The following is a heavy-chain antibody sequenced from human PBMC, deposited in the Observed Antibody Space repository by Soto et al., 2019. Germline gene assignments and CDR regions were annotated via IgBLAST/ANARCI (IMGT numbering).Heavy chain of an antibody. CDR3: ARVRTVTYYYYGMDV. J-gene: IGHJ6*02. CDR2: TIPIFGTA. D-gene: IGHD4-4*01. CDR1: GGTFISYA. Sequence: SVKVSFKASGGTFISYAISWVRQGPGQGLEWMGGTIPIFGTANYAQKFQGRVTITADESTSTAYMELSSLRSEDTAVYYCARVRTVTYYYYGMDVWGQGTTVTVSS. V-gene: IGHV1-69*13.